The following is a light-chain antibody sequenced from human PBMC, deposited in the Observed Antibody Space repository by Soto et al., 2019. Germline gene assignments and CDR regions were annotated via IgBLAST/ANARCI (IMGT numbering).Light chain of an antibody. J-gene: IGLJ2*01. CDR1: SSDVGGYNY. V-gene: IGLV2-8*01. CDR3: SSHAGVNNVV. CDR2: EVT. Sequence: QSVLTQPPSASGSPGQSVTISCTGTSSDVGGYNYVSWYQQHPGKAPKLMIYEVTNRPSGVPDRFSGSKSGNTASLTVSGLQAEDEADYYCSSHAGVNNVVFGGGTKLTVL.